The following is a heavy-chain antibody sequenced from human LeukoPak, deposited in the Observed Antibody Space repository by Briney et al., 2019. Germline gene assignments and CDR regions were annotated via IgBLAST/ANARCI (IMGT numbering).Heavy chain of an antibody. CDR2: IYSSGST. CDR1: GASISAFH. V-gene: IGHV4-4*07. J-gene: IGHJ4*02. Sequence: SETLSLTCTVAGASISAFHWTWFRQPAGKGLEWIGLIYSSGSTLFNPSLKSRVAMSVDLTKNQLSLKLTSVTAADTAMYYCARKDGDYWGRGTLATVSS. CDR3: ARKDGDY.